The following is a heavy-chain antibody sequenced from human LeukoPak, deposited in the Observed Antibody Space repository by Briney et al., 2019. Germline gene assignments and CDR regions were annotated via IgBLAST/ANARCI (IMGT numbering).Heavy chain of an antibody. V-gene: IGHV1-69*13. J-gene: IGHJ4*02. CDR2: IIPIFGTA. CDR3: ARAPYDLWFGLYFDY. Sequence: SVKVSCKASGGTFSNYAISWVRQAPGQGLEWMGGIIPIFGTANYAQKFQGRVTITADESTSTAYMELSSLRSEDTAVYYCARAPYDLWFGLYFDYWGQGTLVTVSS. CDR1: GGTFSNYA. D-gene: IGHD3-10*01.